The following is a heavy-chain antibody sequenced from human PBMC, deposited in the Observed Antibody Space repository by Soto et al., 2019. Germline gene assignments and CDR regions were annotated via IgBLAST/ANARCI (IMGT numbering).Heavy chain of an antibody. D-gene: IGHD2-2*01. J-gene: IGHJ3*02. CDR1: GYTFTSYA. CDR2: INAGNGNT. Sequence: QVQLVQSGAEVKKPGASVKVSCKASGYTFTSYAMHWVRQAPGQRLEWMGWINAGNGNTKYSQKFQGRVTITRDTSASTAYMELSSLRSEDTAVYYCARVDSPDIVVVPESLSSSWTNSDAFDIWGQGIMVTVSS. V-gene: IGHV1-3*01. CDR3: ARVDSPDIVVVPESLSSSWTNSDAFDI.